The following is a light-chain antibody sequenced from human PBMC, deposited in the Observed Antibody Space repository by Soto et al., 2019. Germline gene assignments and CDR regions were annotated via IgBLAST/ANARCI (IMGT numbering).Light chain of an antibody. CDR3: SSYGGSPLGV. Sequence: QSVLTQPPSASGSPRQSVTISCTGTSSDVGGYNYVSWYQQHPGRAPKLMIYEVSKRPSGVPDRFSGSKSGNTASLTVSGLQAEDEADYYCSSYGGSPLGVFGGGTKLTVL. CDR2: EVS. J-gene: IGLJ3*02. CDR1: SSDVGGYNY. V-gene: IGLV2-8*01.